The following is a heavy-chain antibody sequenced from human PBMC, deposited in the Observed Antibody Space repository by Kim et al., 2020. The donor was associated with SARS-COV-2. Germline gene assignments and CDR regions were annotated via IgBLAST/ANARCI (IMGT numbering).Heavy chain of an antibody. CDR1: GYNFTSYW. CDR3: ARGRAELWFGEFFGRWFDP. V-gene: IGHV5-51*01. J-gene: IGHJ5*02. CDR2: IYPGDSDT. D-gene: IGHD3-10*01. Sequence: GESLKISCKGSGYNFTSYWIGWVRQMPGKGLEWMGIIYPGDSDTRYSPSFQGQVTISADKSISTAYLQWSSLKASDSAMYYCARGRAELWFGEFFGRWFDPWGQGTLVTVSS.